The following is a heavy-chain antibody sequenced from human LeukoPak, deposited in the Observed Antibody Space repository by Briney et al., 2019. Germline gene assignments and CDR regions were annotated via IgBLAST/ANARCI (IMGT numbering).Heavy chain of an antibody. CDR3: AKGHYVVTPLQIDY. CDR2: ISGSGDST. Sequence: SGGSLRLSCAASGFTFSSSAMSWVRQAPGKGLEWVSAISGSGDSTYYADSVKGRFTISRDNSKNTLYLQMNSLRAEDTAVYFCAKGHYVVTPLQIDYWGQGTLVTVSS. D-gene: IGHD3-10*02. V-gene: IGHV3-23*01. CDR1: GFTFSSSA. J-gene: IGHJ4*02.